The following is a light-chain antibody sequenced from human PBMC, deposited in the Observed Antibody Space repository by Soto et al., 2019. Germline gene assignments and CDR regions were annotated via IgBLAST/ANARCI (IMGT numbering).Light chain of an antibody. CDR3: QHQT. CDR1: QSISSW. CDR2: DAS. V-gene: IGKV1-5*01. Sequence: DIQMTQSPSTLSASVGDRVTITCRASQSISSWLAWYQQKPGKAPKLLIYDASRVESGVPSRFSGSGSGTEFTLTNSSLQPDDFATYYCQHQTFGQGTKVEIK. J-gene: IGKJ1*01.